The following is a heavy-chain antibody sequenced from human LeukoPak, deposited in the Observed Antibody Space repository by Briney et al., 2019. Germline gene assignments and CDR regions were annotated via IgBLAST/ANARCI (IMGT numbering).Heavy chain of an antibody. D-gene: IGHD3-10*01. CDR2: IYYSGST. V-gene: IGHV4-31*03. CDR3: ARSESLWFGIDY. Sequence: SQTLSLTCTVSGGSISSGGYYWSWIRQHPGKGLEWIGYIYYSGSTYYNPSLKSRVTISVDTSKNQFSLKLSSVTAADTAVYYCARSESLWFGIDYWGQGTLVTVSS. J-gene: IGHJ4*02. CDR1: GGSISSGGYY.